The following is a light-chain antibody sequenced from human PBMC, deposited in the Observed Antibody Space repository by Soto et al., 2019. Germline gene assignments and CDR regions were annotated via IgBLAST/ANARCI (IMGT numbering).Light chain of an antibody. CDR3: KHFGSSRGT. CDR1: QSVDSSY. Sequence: EIVLTQSPATLSLSPGERVTLSCRASQSVDSSYLAWYHQRPGQAPRLLIYGASSRATGIPDRFSGSGSGTDFTLTIRRLEPEDFAVYYCKHFGSSRGTFGQGTKVDIK. J-gene: IGKJ1*01. CDR2: GAS. V-gene: IGKV3-20*01.